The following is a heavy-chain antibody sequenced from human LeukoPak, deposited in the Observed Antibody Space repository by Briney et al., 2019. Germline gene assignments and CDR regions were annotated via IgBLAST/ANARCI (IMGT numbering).Heavy chain of an antibody. CDR3: ARRRTTVGYNWFDP. J-gene: IGHJ5*02. CDR2: IYYSGST. Sequence: SETLSLTCTVSGGSISSSSYYWGWIRQPPGKGLEWMGSIYYSGSTYYNPSLKSRVTISVDTSKNQFSLKLSSVTAADTAVYYCARRRTTVGYNWFDPWGQGTLVTVSS. V-gene: IGHV4-39*01. D-gene: IGHD4-23*01. CDR1: GGSISSSSYY.